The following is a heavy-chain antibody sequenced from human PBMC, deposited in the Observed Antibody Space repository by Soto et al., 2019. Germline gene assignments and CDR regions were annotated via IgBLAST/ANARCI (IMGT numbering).Heavy chain of an antibody. J-gene: IGHJ3*02. CDR1: GFTFISYS. CDR2: ISSSSSYI. Sequence: GGSLRLSCAASGFTFISYSMNWVRQAPGKGLEWVSSISSSSSYIYYADSVKGRFTISRDNAKNSLYLQMNSLRAKDTAVYYCAREGPDAFDIWGQGTMVTVSS. CDR3: AREGPDAFDI. V-gene: IGHV3-21*01.